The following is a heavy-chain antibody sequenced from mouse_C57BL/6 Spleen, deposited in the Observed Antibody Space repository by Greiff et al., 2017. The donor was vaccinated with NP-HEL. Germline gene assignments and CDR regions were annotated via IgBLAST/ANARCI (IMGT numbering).Heavy chain of an antibody. D-gene: IGHD1-1*01. CDR3: ARSTVVAYWYFDV. Sequence: VQLQQSGPELVKPGASVKISCKASGYTFTDYYMNWVKQSHGKSLEWIGDINPNNGGTSYNQKFKGKATLTVDKSSSTAYMELRSLTSEDSAVYYCARSTVVAYWYFDVWGTGTTVTVSS. V-gene: IGHV1-26*01. J-gene: IGHJ1*03. CDR1: GYTFTDYY. CDR2: INPNNGGT.